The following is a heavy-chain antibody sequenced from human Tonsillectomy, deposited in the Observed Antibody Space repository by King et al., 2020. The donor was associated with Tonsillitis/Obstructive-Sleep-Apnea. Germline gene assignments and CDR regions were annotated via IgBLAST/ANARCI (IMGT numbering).Heavy chain of an antibody. V-gene: IGHV5-51*01. J-gene: IGHJ4*02. D-gene: IGHD5-12*01. CDR1: GYSFTSYW. Sequence: QLVQSGAEVKKPGESLKISCKGFGYSFTSYWIGWVRQMPGKGLEWMGIIYPGDSVTRYSPSFQGQVTISVSKSITTAYLQWSSLKASDTAMYYCARRRGFSGYDSYYFDYWGQGTLVTVSS. CDR2: IYPGDSVT. CDR3: ARRRGFSGYDSYYFDY.